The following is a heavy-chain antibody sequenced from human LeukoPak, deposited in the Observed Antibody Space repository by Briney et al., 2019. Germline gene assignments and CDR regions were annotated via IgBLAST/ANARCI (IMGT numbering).Heavy chain of an antibody. V-gene: IGHV3-64D*06. CDR3: VKDSSSGSYFDY. J-gene: IGHJ4*02. CDR1: GFTFSRYA. CDR2: ISSNGGSA. Sequence: GGSLRLSCSASGFTFSRYAMHWVRQAPGKGLEYVSAISSNGGSAYYADSVKGRFTISRDNSRNTLHLQMSSLRVEDTAVYYCVKDSSSGSYFDYWGQGTLVTVSS. D-gene: IGHD3-10*01.